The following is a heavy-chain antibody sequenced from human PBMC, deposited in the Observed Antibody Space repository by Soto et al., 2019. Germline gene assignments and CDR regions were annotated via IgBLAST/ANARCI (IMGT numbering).Heavy chain of an antibody. CDR2: INHSGST. Sequence: SETLSLTCAVYGGSFSGYYWSWIRQPPGKGLEWIGEINHSGSTNYNPSLKSRVTISVDTSKNQFSLKLSSVTAADTAVYYCARFAYGDYEYYFGYWGQGTLVTVSS. J-gene: IGHJ4*02. D-gene: IGHD4-17*01. CDR3: ARFAYGDYEYYFGY. CDR1: GGSFSGYY. V-gene: IGHV4-34*01.